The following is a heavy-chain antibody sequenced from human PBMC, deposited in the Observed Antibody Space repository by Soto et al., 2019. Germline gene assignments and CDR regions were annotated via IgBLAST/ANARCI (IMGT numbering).Heavy chain of an antibody. D-gene: IGHD1-7*01. CDR3: AFGNFSYYIDY. CDR2: IWSDGSDK. Sequence: PGGSLRLSCAASGFSFSCFGMHWVRQAPGKGLEWVAIIWSDGSDKYYADSVKGRFTISRDSSKNTLYLQMNSLRAEDTAVYHRAFGNFSYYIDYWGQGTPVTVSS. CDR1: GFSFSCFG. V-gene: IGHV3-33*01. J-gene: IGHJ4*02.